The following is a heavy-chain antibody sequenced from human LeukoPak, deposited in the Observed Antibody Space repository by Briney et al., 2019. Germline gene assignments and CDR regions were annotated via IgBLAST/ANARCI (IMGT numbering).Heavy chain of an antibody. Sequence: GGSLGLSRAASGFTVSSNSMSWVRQAPGKGLEWVSVIYSGGSTYYADSVKGRFTISRDNSKNTLYLQMNSLRAEDTAVYYCARTYSGYSYGMYWYFDLWGRGTLVTVSS. D-gene: IGHD5-18*01. CDR1: GFTVSSNS. CDR3: ARTYSGYSYGMYWYFDL. CDR2: IYSGGST. J-gene: IGHJ2*01. V-gene: IGHV3-53*01.